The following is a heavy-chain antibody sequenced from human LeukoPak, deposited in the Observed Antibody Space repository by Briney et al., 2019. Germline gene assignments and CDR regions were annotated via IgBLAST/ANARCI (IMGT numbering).Heavy chain of an antibody. J-gene: IGHJ5*02. Sequence: PGGSLRLSCAASGSTVSDNYMSWVRQAPGGGLEWVSVIYSGGTTYSADSVKGRFTVSRDNSKNTVYLQMNSLRVEDTAVYYCARHDSWAGWFDPWGQGTLVTVSS. CDR2: IYSGGTT. V-gene: IGHV3-53*01. CDR1: GSTVSDNY. CDR3: ARHDSWAGWFDP. D-gene: IGHD3-22*01.